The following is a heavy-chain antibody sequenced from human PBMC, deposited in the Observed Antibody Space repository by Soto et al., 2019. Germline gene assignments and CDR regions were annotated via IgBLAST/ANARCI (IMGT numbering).Heavy chain of an antibody. Sequence: SETLSLTCTVSGGSISSYYWSWIRQPPGKGLEWIGYIYYSGSTNYNPSLKSRVTISVDTSKNQFSLKLSSVTAADTAVYYCGRGSFWSGFIGYYMDVWGKGTTVTVSS. J-gene: IGHJ6*03. V-gene: IGHV4-59*01. CDR2: IYYSGST. CDR3: GRGSFWSGFIGYYMDV. CDR1: GGSISSYY. D-gene: IGHD3-3*01.